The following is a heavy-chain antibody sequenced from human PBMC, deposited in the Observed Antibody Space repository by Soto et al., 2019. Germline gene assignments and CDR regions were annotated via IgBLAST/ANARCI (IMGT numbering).Heavy chain of an antibody. CDR2: IIPIFATA. J-gene: IGHJ5*02. D-gene: IGHD2-15*01. CDR1: GGTFSSYA. CDR3: ARVRKVLNWFDP. Sequence: QVQLVQSGAEVKKPGSSVKVSCKASGGTFSSYAISWVRQAPGQGLEWMGGIIPIFATANYAQKFQGRVTITADASTSTAYMELSSLRSEDTAIYYWARVRKVLNWFDPWGQGTLVTVSS. V-gene: IGHV1-69*12.